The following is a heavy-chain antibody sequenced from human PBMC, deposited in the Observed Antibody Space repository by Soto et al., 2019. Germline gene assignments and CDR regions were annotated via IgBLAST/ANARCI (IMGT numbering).Heavy chain of an antibody. D-gene: IGHD1-1*01. Sequence: DVQLVESGGGLIQPGESLRLSCAAFGLTISGKKSVAWVRQAPGKGLEWVSALYDVDGSFSADSVTGRFTTSSDSSKTTVYLQMNDLRPDDTAVYYCTTWHEREHAFDVWGQGTTVTISS. V-gene: IGHV3-53*01. CDR3: TTWHEREHAFDV. CDR2: LYDVDGS. CDR1: GLTISGKKS. J-gene: IGHJ3*01.